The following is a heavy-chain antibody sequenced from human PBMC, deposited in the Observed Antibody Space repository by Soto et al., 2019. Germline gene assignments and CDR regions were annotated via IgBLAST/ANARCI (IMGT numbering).Heavy chain of an antibody. CDR1: GGTFSKYA. D-gene: IGHD4-17*01. CDR3: ARPLRNRNYFSGMAV. Sequence: QVQLVQSGAEMQQPGASVRVSCKASGGTFSKYAFSWVRQAPGQGLEWLGGTIPMFGTPNYAQKFQGRVAISADESTATVYMEVSSLRCEDTAVYFCARPLRNRNYFSGMAVWGQGTTVTVSS. V-gene: IGHV1-69*01. CDR2: TIPMFGTP. J-gene: IGHJ6*02.